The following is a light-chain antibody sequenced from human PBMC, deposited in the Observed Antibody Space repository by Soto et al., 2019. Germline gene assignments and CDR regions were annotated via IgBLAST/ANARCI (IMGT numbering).Light chain of an antibody. CDR3: QQRSNWLIT. CDR2: DAS. CDR1: QSVSSQ. Sequence: EIVLTQSPAILSLSPGDRATLSCRASQSVSSQLAWYQQKPGQAPRLLIYDASNRATGIPARFSGSGSETDFTLTISSLEPEDFAVYYCQQRSNWLITFGQGTRLEIK. V-gene: IGKV3-11*01. J-gene: IGKJ5*01.